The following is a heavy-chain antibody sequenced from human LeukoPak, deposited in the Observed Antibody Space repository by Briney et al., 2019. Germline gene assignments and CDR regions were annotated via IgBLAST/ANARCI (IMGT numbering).Heavy chain of an antibody. V-gene: IGHV4-39*07. D-gene: IGHD1-26*01. CDR3: ASVVGATHDAFDI. Sequence: SETLSLTCTVSGGSISSSSYSWGWIRQPPGKGLEWIGSIYYSGSTYYNPSLKSRVTISVDTSKNQFSLKLSSVTAADTAVYYCASVVGATHDAFDIWGQGTMVTVSS. J-gene: IGHJ3*02. CDR1: GGSISSSSYS. CDR2: IYYSGST.